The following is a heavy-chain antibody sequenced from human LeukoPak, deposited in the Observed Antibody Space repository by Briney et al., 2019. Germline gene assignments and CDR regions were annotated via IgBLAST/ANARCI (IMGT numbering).Heavy chain of an antibody. V-gene: IGHV1-69*04. CDR3: ARDGVGGYDSSGYYGWFDP. CDR2: IIPILGIA. Sequence: GASVKVSCKASGGTFSSYAISWVRQAPGQGLEWMGRIIPILGIANYAQKFQGRVTITADKSTSTAYMELSSLRSEDTAVYYCARDGVGGYDSSGYYGWFDPWGQGTLVTVSS. J-gene: IGHJ5*02. D-gene: IGHD3-22*01. CDR1: GGTFSSYA.